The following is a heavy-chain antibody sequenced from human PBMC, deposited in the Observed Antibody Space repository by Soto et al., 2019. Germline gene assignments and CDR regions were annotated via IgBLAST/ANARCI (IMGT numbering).Heavy chain of an antibody. J-gene: IGHJ5*02. CDR1: GGTFSTYT. CDR2: IIPIIGII. D-gene: IGHD4-4*01. CDR3: AGDPDSHYNDSHASSYP. Sequence: QVQLVQSGAEVKKPGSSVKVSCKASGGTFSTYTITWVRQAPGQGLEWMGRIIPIIGIINYAQKFQGRVTISAEXXXGXTYMELIGLRSDDTAVYYCAGDPDSHYNDSHASSYPWGQGTLVTVSS. V-gene: IGHV1-69*08.